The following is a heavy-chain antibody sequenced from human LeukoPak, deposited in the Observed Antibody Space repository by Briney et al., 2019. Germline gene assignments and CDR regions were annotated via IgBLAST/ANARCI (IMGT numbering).Heavy chain of an antibody. D-gene: IGHD3-16*01. V-gene: IGHV3-7*01. CDR3: ARDGDFDF. CDR1: GFTFSNYW. CDR2: INKDGSEE. Sequence: GGSLRLSCAASGFTFSNYWMSWVRQAPGKGLEWVADINKDGSEECYVDSVKGRFTISRDNAKNSLHPQMNSLTVEDTAVYYCARDGDFDFWGQGIQVIVSS. J-gene: IGHJ4*02.